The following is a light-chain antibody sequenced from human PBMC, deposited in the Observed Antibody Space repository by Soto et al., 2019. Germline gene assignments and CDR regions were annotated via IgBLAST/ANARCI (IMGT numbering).Light chain of an antibody. CDR2: GAS. Sequence: EIVLTQSPGTLSLSPGERATLSCRASQSVSSDYLSWYQQKPGQPPRLLIYGASYRATGIPDRFSGGGSGTDFTLTISSLEAEDVAVYYCQQYGSTPPVTFGGGTKVEIK. CDR1: QSVSSDY. CDR3: QQYGSTPPVT. V-gene: IGKV3-20*01. J-gene: IGKJ4*01.